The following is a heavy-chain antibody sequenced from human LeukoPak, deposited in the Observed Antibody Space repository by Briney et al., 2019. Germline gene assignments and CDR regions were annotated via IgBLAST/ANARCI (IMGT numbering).Heavy chain of an antibody. D-gene: IGHD3-9*01. CDR3: ASTPPRYLGYFDY. Sequence: PGGSLRLSCAASGFTVSYNYMSWVRQAPWKGLEWVSVIHSGGSTYYADSVKGRFTISRDNSKNTLYFQMNSLRAEDTAVYYCASTPPRYLGYFDYWGQGTLVTVSS. V-gene: IGHV3-53*01. CDR2: IHSGGST. CDR1: GFTVSYNY. J-gene: IGHJ4*02.